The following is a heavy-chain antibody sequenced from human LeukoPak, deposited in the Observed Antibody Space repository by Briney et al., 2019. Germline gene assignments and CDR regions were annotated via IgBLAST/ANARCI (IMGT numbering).Heavy chain of an antibody. CDR2: ISSSGSTI. J-gene: IGHJ3*02. Sequence: GGSLRLSCAASGFTFSSYEMNWVRQAPGKGLEWVSYISSSGSTIYYADSVKGRFTISRDNAKNSLYLQMNSLRAEDTAVYYCARQPIVGGGAFDIWGQGTMVTVSS. CDR3: ARQPIVGGGAFDI. V-gene: IGHV3-48*03. CDR1: GFTFSSYE. D-gene: IGHD1-26*01.